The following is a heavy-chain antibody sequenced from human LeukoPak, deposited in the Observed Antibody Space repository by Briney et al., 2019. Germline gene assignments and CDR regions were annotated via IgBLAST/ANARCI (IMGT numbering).Heavy chain of an antibody. CDR1: GDSISSNYW. D-gene: IGHD3-9*01. J-gene: IGHJ3*02. CDR2: IFHTGST. Sequence: IPSETLSLTCTVSGDSISSNYWWTWVRQPPGKGLEWIGEIFHTGSTNYNPSLKSRVTISVDKSTNLFSLNLTSVSAADTAVYYCARDVFPYYGLLPGPNEAFDIWGQGTRVTVSS. CDR3: ARDVFPYYGLLPGPNEAFDI. V-gene: IGHV4-4*02.